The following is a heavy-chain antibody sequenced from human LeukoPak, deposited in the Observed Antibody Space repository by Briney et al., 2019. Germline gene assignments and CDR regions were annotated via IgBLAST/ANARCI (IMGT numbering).Heavy chain of an antibody. Sequence: GGSLRLSCVPSGFTLGSYSTNWVRQAPGKGLGWVYFICSSISTVYYANSVRGRFTISRDNAKNSLYLQMNSLRGEDTAVYYCARGCSPGTCSPFDYWGQGTLVTVSS. CDR1: GFTLGSYS. V-gene: IGHV3-48*01. D-gene: IGHD2-15*01. J-gene: IGHJ4*02. CDR3: ARGCSPGTCSPFDY. CDR2: ICSSISTV.